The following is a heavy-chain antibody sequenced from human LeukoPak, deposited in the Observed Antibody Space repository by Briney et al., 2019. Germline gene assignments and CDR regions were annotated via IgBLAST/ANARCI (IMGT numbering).Heavy chain of an antibody. J-gene: IGHJ6*02. Sequence: GESLRPSCAASGFTFSSYAMSWVRQAPGKGLEWVSGISTSGGSTSYADSVKGRFTISRDNSKNTLYLQMNSLRAEDTAVYYCARDRITMVRGVILYYYGMDVWGQGTTVTVSS. CDR3: ARDRITMVRGVILYYYGMDV. V-gene: IGHV3-23*01. D-gene: IGHD3-10*01. CDR1: GFTFSSYA. CDR2: ISTSGGST.